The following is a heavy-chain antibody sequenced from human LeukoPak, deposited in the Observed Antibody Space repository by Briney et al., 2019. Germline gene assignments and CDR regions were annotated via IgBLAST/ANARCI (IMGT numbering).Heavy chain of an antibody. J-gene: IGHJ4*02. CDR2: IYYSGNT. Sequence: SETLSLTCTVSGVSISGSNSYWGWIRQPPGKGLEWIGSIYYSGNTYYNASLKSQVSISIDTSKNQFSLRLTSVTAADTAVYYCATSSGNYYYWGQGTLVTVSS. CDR3: ATSSGNYYY. CDR1: GVSISGSNSY. D-gene: IGHD1-26*01. V-gene: IGHV4-39*01.